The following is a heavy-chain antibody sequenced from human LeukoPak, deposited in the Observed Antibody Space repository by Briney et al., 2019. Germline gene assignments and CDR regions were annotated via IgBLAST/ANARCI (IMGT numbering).Heavy chain of an antibody. Sequence: SQTLSLTCTVSGGSIRSGGYYWSWIRQHPGKVLEWIGYIYYSGSTYYNPSLKSRVTISVDTSKNQFSLKLSSVTAADTAVYYCARVTYYDYVWGSYRYDAFDIWGQGTMVTVSS. D-gene: IGHD3-16*02. CDR2: IYYSGST. J-gene: IGHJ3*02. CDR3: ARVTYYDYVWGSYRYDAFDI. CDR1: GGSIRSGGYY. V-gene: IGHV4-31*03.